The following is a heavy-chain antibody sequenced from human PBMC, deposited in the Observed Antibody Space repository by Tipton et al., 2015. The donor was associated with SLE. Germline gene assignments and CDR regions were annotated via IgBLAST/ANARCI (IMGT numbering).Heavy chain of an antibody. D-gene: IGHD2-15*01. V-gene: IGHV4-61*01. J-gene: IGHJ4*02. Sequence: TLSLTCFVSGGSIGSRPYYWSWIRQPPGKGLEWIGHISYSGSTHYNSSLKSRVTMSLDASKNQFSLTVSSVTAADKAVYPCARDAYCSGGSCYGFGSWGPGTLVAVSS. CDR2: ISYSGST. CDR1: GGSIGSRPYY. CDR3: ARDAYCSGGSCYGFGS.